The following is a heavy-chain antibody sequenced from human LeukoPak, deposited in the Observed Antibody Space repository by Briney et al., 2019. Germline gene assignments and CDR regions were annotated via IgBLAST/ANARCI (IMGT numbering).Heavy chain of an antibody. J-gene: IGHJ2*01. V-gene: IGHV6-1*01. CDR2: TYYRSKWYN. Sequence: SQTLSLTCAISGDSVSSNSAAWNWIRQSPSRGLEWLGRTYYRSKWYNDYAVSVKSRITINPDTSKNQFSLQLNSVTPEDTAVLYCAKEASGKPRLARGFNWYLELLGRGTLVTVSS. D-gene: IGHD5-12*01. CDR3: AKEASGKPRLARGFNWYLEL. CDR1: GDSVSSNSAA.